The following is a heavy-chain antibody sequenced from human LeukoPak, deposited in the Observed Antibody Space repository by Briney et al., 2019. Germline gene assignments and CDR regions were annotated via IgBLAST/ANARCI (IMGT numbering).Heavy chain of an antibody. D-gene: IGHD5/OR15-5a*01. J-gene: IGHJ5*02. V-gene: IGHV4-59*01. Sequence: SETLSLTCTVSGGSISSYYWSWIRQPPGKGLEWIAYIYYSGSTNYNPSLKSRVTISVDTSKNQFSLKLSSVTAADTAVYYCARGSVSGDSDWFDPWGQGTLVTVSS. CDR3: ARGSVSGDSDWFDP. CDR2: IYYSGST. CDR1: GGSISSYY.